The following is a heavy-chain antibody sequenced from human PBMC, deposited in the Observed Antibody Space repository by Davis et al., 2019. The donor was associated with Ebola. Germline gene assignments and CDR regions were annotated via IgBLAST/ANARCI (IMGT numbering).Heavy chain of an antibody. Sequence: PGGSLRLSCAASGFTFSGSAMHWVRQASGKGLEWVGRIRSRANGYATAYAVSVKGRFTISRDDLKNTAFLQMNSLTTEDTAVYYCTRTISGSSSSGLFDYWGQGTLVTVSS. V-gene: IGHV3-73*01. CDR3: TRTISGSSSSGLFDY. CDR2: IRSRANGYAT. D-gene: IGHD1-26*01. CDR1: GFTFSGSA. J-gene: IGHJ4*02.